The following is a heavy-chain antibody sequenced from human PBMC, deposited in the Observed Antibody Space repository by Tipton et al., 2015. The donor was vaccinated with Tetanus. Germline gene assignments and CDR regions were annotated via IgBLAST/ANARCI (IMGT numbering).Heavy chain of an antibody. V-gene: IGHV3-74*03. Sequence: SLRLSCAASGFIFSSYPMHWVRQAPGKGLVWVSRVNLDGDKTTYADSVKGRFTISRDNAKNTVYLQMSSLRPEDTAVYYCARDQAKRYKLLPDNLFDSWGQGTLVTVSS. J-gene: IGHJ5*01. CDR3: ARDQAKRYKLLPDNLFDS. CDR2: VNLDGDKT. CDR1: GFIFSSYP. D-gene: IGHD1-14*01.